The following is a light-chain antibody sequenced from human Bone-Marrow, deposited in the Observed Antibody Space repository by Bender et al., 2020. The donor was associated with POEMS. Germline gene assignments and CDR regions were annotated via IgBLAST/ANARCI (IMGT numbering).Light chain of an antibody. CDR3: QSYDNTNWV. CDR1: SGSIARHY. CDR2: EDD. J-gene: IGLJ3*02. V-gene: IGLV6-57*03. Sequence: NFFLTQPHSVSGSPGKTVTISCTRSSGSIARHYVQWYQQRPGSVPTTVIFEDDHRPSGVTDRFSGAIDTSSNSASLIISGLRAEDEADYYCQSYDNTNWVFGGGTKLTVL.